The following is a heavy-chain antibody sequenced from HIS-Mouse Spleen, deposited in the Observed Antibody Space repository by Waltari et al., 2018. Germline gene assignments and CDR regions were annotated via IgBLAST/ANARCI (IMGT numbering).Heavy chain of an antibody. CDR1: GFTFSSYG. CDR3: AKDRDTAMVDRSSYFDY. J-gene: IGHJ4*02. V-gene: IGHV3-33*06. CDR2: IWYDGSNK. Sequence: QVQLVESGGGVVQPGRSLRLSCAASGFTFSSYGMHWVRQAPGKGLEWVAVIWYDGSNKYYADSGKGRFTISRDNSKNTLYLQMNSLRAEDTAVYYCAKDRDTAMVDRSSYFDYWGQGTLVTVSS. D-gene: IGHD5-18*01.